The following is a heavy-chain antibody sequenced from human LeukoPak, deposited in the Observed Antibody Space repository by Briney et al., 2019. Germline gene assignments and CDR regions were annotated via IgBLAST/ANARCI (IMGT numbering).Heavy chain of an antibody. Sequence: QPGGSLRLSCAASGFTFSSYSMNWVRQAPGKGLEWVSYISSSGSTIYYADSVKGRFTISRDNAKNSLYLQMNSLRAEDTAVYYCARSVRYLVVAGYNENYYYFMDVWGQGTTVT. V-gene: IGHV3-48*04. CDR2: ISSSGSTI. J-gene: IGHJ6*03. D-gene: IGHD6-19*01. CDR3: ARSVRYLVVAGYNENYYYFMDV. CDR1: GFTFSSYS.